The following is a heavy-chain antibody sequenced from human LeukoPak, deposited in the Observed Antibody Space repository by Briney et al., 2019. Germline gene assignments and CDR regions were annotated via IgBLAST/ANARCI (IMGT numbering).Heavy chain of an antibody. CDR2: ISSNGGST. CDR3: ATVAARVSLDY. D-gene: IGHD2-15*01. CDR1: GFTFSSYA. Sequence: WGSLRLSCAASGFTFSSYAMRRVRQAPGKGLEYVSAISSNGGSTYYANSVKGRFTISRDNSKNTLYLQMGSLRAEDMAVYYCATVAARVSLDYWGQGTLVTASS. J-gene: IGHJ4*02. V-gene: IGHV3-64*01.